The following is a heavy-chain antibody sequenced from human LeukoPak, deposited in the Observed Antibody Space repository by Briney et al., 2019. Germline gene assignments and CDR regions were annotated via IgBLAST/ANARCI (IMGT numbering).Heavy chain of an antibody. CDR1: GYTFTSSD. D-gene: IGHD5-12*01. CDR3: ASTRGYGGYDIDY. J-gene: IGHJ4*02. V-gene: IGHV1-18*01. CDR2: ISVYNGNT. Sequence: ASVKVSCKASGYTFTSSDFTWGRQAPGQGLEWMGWISVYNGNTNYAQKFQGRVTMTTDTSTSTVYMELRSLRSDDTAVYYCASTRGYGGYDIDYWGQGTLVTVYS.